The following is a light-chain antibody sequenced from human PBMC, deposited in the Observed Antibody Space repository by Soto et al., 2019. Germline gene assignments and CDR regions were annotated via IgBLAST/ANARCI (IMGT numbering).Light chain of an antibody. CDR3: QQYNNWPPIT. V-gene: IGKV3-11*01. J-gene: IGKJ5*01. Sequence: EIVLTKSPATLSLSQGERATLSCRASQSVSSYLAWYQQKPGQAPRLLIYDASNRATGIPARFSGSGSGTDYTLTIRSLEPEDFAFYYGQQYNNWPPITFGQGTRLEI. CDR1: QSVSSY. CDR2: DAS.